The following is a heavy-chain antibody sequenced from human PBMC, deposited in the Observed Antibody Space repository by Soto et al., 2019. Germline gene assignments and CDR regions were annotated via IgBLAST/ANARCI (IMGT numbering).Heavy chain of an antibody. CDR2: IYYSGST. V-gene: IGHV4-59*01. J-gene: IGHJ5*02. D-gene: IGHD6-19*01. CDR1: GGSISSYY. Sequence: SETLSLTCTVSGGSISSYYWSWIRQPPGKGLEWIGYIYYSGSTNYNPSLKSRVTISVDTSKNQFSLKLSSVTAADTAVYYCARARGYSSGWYEYGWFDPWGQGTLVTVSS. CDR3: ARARGYSSGWYEYGWFDP.